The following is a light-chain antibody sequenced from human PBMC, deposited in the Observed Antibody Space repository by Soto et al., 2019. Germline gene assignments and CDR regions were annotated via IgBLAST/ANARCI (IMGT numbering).Light chain of an antibody. CDR3: QQYGSSPQT. CDR1: QSVSNNY. Sequence: ETVLTQSPGTLSLSPGERATLSFMASQSVSNNYLAWYQQKPGQAPRLLICGASSRATGIPDRFSGSGSGTDFTLTISRLEPEDFAVYYCQQYGSSPQTFGQGTKVDIK. V-gene: IGKV3-20*01. J-gene: IGKJ1*01. CDR2: GAS.